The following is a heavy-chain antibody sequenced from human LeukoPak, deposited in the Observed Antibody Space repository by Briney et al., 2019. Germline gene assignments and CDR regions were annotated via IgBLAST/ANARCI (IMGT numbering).Heavy chain of an antibody. CDR3: AKDNWAGAFDY. D-gene: IGHD4/OR15-4a*01. J-gene: IGHJ4*02. V-gene: IGHV3-74*01. CDR1: GFTFSTYW. Sequence: PGGSLRLSCAASGFTFSTYWMHWVRQAPGKGLMWVSRIYSDGSSILYADSVKGRFTISRDNAKNTLYLQMDSLRAEDTAVYYCAKDNWAGAFDYWGQGVLVTVSS. CDR2: IYSDGSSI.